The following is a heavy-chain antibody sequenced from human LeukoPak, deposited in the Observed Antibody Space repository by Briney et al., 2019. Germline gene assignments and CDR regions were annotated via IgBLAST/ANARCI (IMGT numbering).Heavy chain of an antibody. Sequence: PGGSLRLSCAASRFPFGDYDMSWIRQAPGKGLEWVSYISSSDSRIYYADSVKDRFTISRDNTKNSLYLQMHSLRVEDTAVYYCARENYYGSGSSPGEFDYWGQGTLVTVSS. CDR3: ARENYYGSGSSPGEFDY. D-gene: IGHD3-10*01. CDR2: ISSSDSRI. V-gene: IGHV3-11*01. CDR1: RFPFGDYD. J-gene: IGHJ4*02.